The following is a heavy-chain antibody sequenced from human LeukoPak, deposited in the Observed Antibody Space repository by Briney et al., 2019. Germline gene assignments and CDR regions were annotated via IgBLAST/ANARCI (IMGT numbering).Heavy chain of an antibody. CDR3: AKGAHMVRGVISWFDP. D-gene: IGHD3-10*01. CDR1: GFTFSSYG. CDR2: IRYDGSNK. Sequence: TGGSLRLSCAASGFTFSSYGMHWVRQAPGKGLEWVAFIRYDGSNKYYADSVKGRFTISRDNSKNTLYLQMNSLRAEDTAVYYCAKGAHMVRGVISWFDPWGQGTLVTVSS. J-gene: IGHJ5*02. V-gene: IGHV3-30*02.